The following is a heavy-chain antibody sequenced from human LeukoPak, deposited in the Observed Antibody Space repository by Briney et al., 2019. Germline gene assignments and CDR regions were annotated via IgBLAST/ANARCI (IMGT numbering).Heavy chain of an antibody. V-gene: IGHV3-7*01. D-gene: IGHD3-16*01. CDR3: ARAVDVADY. J-gene: IGHJ4*02. CDR2: IKEDESTK. CDR1: GFIFTDHW. Sequence: GGSLRLSCAASGFIFTDHWMSWVRQAPGEGLEWVANIKEDESTKFCAGSVKGRFTISRDNAKYSVYLQMNNLRVEDTAVYYCARAVDVADYWGRGTLVTVSS.